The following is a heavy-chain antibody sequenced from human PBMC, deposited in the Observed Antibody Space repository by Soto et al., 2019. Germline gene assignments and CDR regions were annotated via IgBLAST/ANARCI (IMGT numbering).Heavy chain of an antibody. CDR1: GGTFSSYA. D-gene: IGHD3-22*01. CDR3: ARTYDSSGYYYDYYFDY. V-gene: IGHV1-69*13. CDR2: IIPIFGTA. J-gene: IGHJ4*02. Sequence: SVKVSCKASGGTFSSYAISWVRQAPGQGLEWMGGIIPIFGTANYAQKFQGRVTITADESTSTAYMELSSLRSEDTAVYYCARTYDSSGYYYDYYFDYWGQGTLVTVSS.